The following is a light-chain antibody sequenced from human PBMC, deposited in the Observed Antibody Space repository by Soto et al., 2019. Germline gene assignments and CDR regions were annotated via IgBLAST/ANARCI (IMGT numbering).Light chain of an antibody. CDR2: DVT. Sequence: QSVLTQPRSVSGSPGQSVTISCTGTSSEVGGYDFVSWYQQHPGKAPKLMIHDVTKRPSGVPDRFSGSKSGNSASLTISGLQAEDEADYYCCSYAGSYNLGVFGGGTKLTVL. CDR1: SSEVGGYDF. CDR3: CSYAGSYNLGV. V-gene: IGLV2-11*01. J-gene: IGLJ3*02.